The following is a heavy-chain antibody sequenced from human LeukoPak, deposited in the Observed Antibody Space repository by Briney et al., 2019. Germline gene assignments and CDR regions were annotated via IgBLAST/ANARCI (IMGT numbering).Heavy chain of an antibody. CDR2: INHSGST. Sequence: SETLSLICAVYGGSFSGYYWSWIRQPPGKGLEWIGEINHSGSTNYNPSLKSRVTISVDTSKNQFSLKLSSVTAADTAVYYCARAGGVMVRGVITNVPIDYWGQGTLVTVSS. V-gene: IGHV4-34*01. J-gene: IGHJ4*02. CDR1: GGSFSGYY. CDR3: ARAGGVMVRGVITNVPIDY. D-gene: IGHD3-10*01.